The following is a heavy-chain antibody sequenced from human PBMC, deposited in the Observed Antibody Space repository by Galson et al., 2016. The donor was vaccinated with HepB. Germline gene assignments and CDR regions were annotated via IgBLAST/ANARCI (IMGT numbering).Heavy chain of an antibody. D-gene: IGHD3-3*01. CDR2: ISGTSGAV. CDR1: GFTFTTYT. J-gene: IGHJ3*02. Sequence: LRLSCAASGFTFTTYTMNWVRQAPGKGLEWVSCISGTSGAVFYTDSVKGRFTISRDNVNNSLYLQMNSLRDEDTAIYYCARDSLEYTRVADAIAIWGQGTMVTVSS. V-gene: IGHV3-48*02. CDR3: ARDSLEYTRVADAIAI.